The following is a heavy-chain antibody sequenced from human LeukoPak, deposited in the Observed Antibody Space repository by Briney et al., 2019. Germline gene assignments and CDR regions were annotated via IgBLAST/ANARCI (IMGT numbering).Heavy chain of an antibody. CDR3: ARSWTPVVITTFGYWFDP. J-gene: IGHJ5*02. V-gene: IGHV4-30-4*01. Sequence: PQTLSLTCTVSGGSISSGDYYWSWIRQPPGTGLEWIGYIYYSGSTYYNPSLKSRVTISVDTSKNQFSLKLSSVTAADTAVYYCARSWTPVVITTFGYWFDPWGQGTLVTVSS. CDR1: GGSISSGDYY. CDR2: IYYSGST. D-gene: IGHD3-22*01.